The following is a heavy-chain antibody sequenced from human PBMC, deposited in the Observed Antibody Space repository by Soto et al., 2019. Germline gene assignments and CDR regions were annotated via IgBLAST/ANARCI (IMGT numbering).Heavy chain of an antibody. CDR2: TYYRSKWYN. CDR1: GDRVSSNSAA. D-gene: IGHD6-19*01. V-gene: IGHV6-1*01. Sequence: SPTLSNTCTISGDRVSSNSAAWNWIRESPSRGLEWLGRTYYRSKWYNDYAVSVKSRITINPATSKNQFSLQLNSVTPEDTAVYYCARDRFAGYSSGWYVSDYYYGMDVWGQGTTVTVSS. J-gene: IGHJ6*02. CDR3: ARDRFAGYSSGWYVSDYYYGMDV.